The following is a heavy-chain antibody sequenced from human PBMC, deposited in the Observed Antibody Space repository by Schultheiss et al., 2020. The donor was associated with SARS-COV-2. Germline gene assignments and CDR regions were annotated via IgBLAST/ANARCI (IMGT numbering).Heavy chain of an antibody. V-gene: IGHV1-18*01. CDR3: ARDSEWFGESVDY. D-gene: IGHD3-10*01. CDR2: MNPNSGNT. Sequence: ASVKVSCKASGYTFTSYGISWVRQATGQGLEWMGWMNPNSGNTGYAQKFQGRVTMTTDTSTSTAYMELRSLRSDDTAVYYCARDSEWFGESVDYWGQGTLVTVSS. J-gene: IGHJ4*02. CDR1: GYTFTSYG.